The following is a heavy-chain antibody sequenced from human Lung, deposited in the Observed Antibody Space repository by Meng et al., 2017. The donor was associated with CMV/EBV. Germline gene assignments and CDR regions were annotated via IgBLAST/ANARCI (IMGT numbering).Heavy chain of an antibody. CDR1: GYTFTNYG. J-gene: IGHJ4*02. D-gene: IGHD1-26*01. Sequence: AQRVQLGWEVKKSGASVKATVKASGYTFTNYGITWLRQAPGKGLEWMGWINAYNGDTNSAQTLQGRVTMTTDTSTSTAYVELRSLRSDDTAVYYCARVEVGITSGDYWGQGTLVTVSS. CDR2: INAYNGDT. CDR3: ARVEVGITSGDY. V-gene: IGHV1-18*01.